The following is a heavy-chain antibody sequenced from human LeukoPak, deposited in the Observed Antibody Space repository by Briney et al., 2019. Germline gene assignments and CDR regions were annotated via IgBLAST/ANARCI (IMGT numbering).Heavy chain of an antibody. CDR1: GFTFSSHW. D-gene: IGHD4-23*01. J-gene: IGHJ4*02. CDR2: IKQDGSEK. Sequence: SGGSLRLSCAASGFTFSSHWMTWVRQAPGKGLEWVANIKQDGSEKYYGDSVKGRFTISRDNAKNSLFLQMDSLRAEDTALYYCARGNDGGSSRWAYFFDYWGQGTLVTVSS. V-gene: IGHV3-7*01. CDR3: ARGNDGGSSRWAYFFDY.